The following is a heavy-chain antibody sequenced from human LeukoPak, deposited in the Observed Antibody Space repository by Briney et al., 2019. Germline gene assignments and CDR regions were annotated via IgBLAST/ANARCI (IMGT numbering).Heavy chain of an antibody. J-gene: IGHJ2*01. CDR2: ITTAGTFK. CDR1: GFTFSNYG. V-gene: IGHV3-21*01. D-gene: IGHD2-2*01. Sequence: GGSLRLSCAASGFTFSNYGMNWVRQAPGKGLEWISSITTAGTFKYYADSLRGRFTISRDNAKNSLFLQMDGLRAEDTAVYYCTPAPHFDLWGRGTLVTVSS. CDR3: TPAPHFDL.